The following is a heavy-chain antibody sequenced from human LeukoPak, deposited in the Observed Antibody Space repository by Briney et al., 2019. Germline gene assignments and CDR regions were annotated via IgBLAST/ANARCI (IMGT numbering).Heavy chain of an antibody. V-gene: IGHV4-30-4*01. CDR1: GGSISSGDYY. D-gene: IGHD2-2*01. CDR2: IYYSGST. Sequence: SQTLSLTCTVSGGSISSGDYYWGWIRQPPGKGLEWIGYIYYSGSTYYNPSLKSRVTISVDTSKTQFSLKPSSVTAADTAVYYCAREVGYCSSTSCYGDAFDIWGQGTMVTVSS. J-gene: IGHJ3*02. CDR3: AREVGYCSSTSCYGDAFDI.